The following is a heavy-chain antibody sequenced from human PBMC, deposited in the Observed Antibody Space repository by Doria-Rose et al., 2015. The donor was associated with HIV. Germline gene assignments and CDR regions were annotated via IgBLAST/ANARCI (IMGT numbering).Heavy chain of an antibody. CDR3: ARFRPSRGIYYSLDV. V-gene: IGHV4-4*09. CDR2: IYSSGST. CDR1: Y. Sequence: YWNWIRQPPGKGLEWIGYIYSSGSTHYNSSLKSRVTISIDTSKNQFSLKLSSVTAADTAVYYCARFRPSRGIYYSLDVWGKGTTVTVSS. J-gene: IGHJ6*03. D-gene: IGHD3-10*01.